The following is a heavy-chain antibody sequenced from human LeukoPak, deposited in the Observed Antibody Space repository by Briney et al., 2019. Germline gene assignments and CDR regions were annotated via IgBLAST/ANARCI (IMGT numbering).Heavy chain of an antibody. J-gene: IGHJ5*02. D-gene: IGHD1-26*01. V-gene: IGHV4-39*07. CDR2: IYYSGST. Sequence: SETPSLTCTVSGGSISSSSYYWGWIRQPPGKGLEWIGSIYYSGSTYYNPSLKSRVTISVDTSKNQFSLKLSSVAAADTAVYYCARGRWELLRDDWFDPWGQGTLVTVSS. CDR3: ARGRWELLRDDWFDP. CDR1: GGSISSSSYY.